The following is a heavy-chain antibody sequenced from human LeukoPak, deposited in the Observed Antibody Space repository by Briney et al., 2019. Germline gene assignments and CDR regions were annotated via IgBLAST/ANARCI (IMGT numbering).Heavy chain of an antibody. J-gene: IGHJ4*02. CDR1: GFTFSSYS. CDR3: ARSITSADAAFDY. CDR2: VSDNGATT. D-gene: IGHD6-13*01. V-gene: IGHV3-48*04. Sequence: GGSLRLSCAASGFTFSSYSMNWVRQAPGKGLEWVSGVSDNGATTNYADSVKGRFTISRDNAKNSLYLQMNSLRAEDTAVYYCARSITSADAAFDYWGQGTLVTVSS.